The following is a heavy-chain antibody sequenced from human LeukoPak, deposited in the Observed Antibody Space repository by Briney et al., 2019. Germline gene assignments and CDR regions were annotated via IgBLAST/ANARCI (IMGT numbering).Heavy chain of an antibody. V-gene: IGHV3-43*02. D-gene: IGHD4-17*01. J-gene: IGHJ4*02. CDR3: AKVISGDDASVFDY. CDR1: GFTFDDYA. Sequence: GGSLRLSCAASGFTFDDYAMHWVRQAPGKGLEWVSLISGDGGSTYYAASLKGRFTISRDNSKNALYLQMNSLRTEDSALYYCAKVISGDDASVFDYWGQGTLVTVSS. CDR2: ISGDGGST.